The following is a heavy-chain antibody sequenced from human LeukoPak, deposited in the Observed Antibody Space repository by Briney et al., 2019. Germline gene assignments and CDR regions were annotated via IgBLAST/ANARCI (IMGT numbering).Heavy chain of an antibody. CDR3: ARDQGYCTSASCRGDAFDV. D-gene: IGHD2-2*01. J-gene: IGHJ3*01. Sequence: GGSLRLSCAASGFTFSSYWMSWVRQAPGKGLEWVAKIKQDGGEKYYVDSVKGRFTISRDNAKNSLSLQMNSLRAEDTAVYYCARDQGYCTSASCRGDAFDVWGQGSMVSVSS. CDR1: GFTFSSYW. V-gene: IGHV3-7*01. CDR2: IKQDGGEK.